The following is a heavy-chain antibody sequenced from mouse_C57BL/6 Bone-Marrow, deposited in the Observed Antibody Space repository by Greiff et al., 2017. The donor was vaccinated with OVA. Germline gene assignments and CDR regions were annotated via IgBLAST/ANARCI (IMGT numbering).Heavy chain of an antibody. J-gene: IGHJ1*03. D-gene: IGHD1-1*01. Sequence: VQLQQPGAELVKPGASVKLSCKASGYTFTSYWMHWVKQRPGQGLEWIGMIHPNSGSTNYNEKFKSKATLTVDKSSSTAYMQLSSLTSEDSAVYYCADYYGSSYGYCEGWGTGTTVTVSS. CDR3: ADYYGSSYGYCEG. CDR1: GYTFTSYW. CDR2: IHPNSGST. V-gene: IGHV1-64*01.